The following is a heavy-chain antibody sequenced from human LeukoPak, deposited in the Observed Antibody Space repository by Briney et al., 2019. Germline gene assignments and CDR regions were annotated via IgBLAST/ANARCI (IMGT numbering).Heavy chain of an antibody. J-gene: IGHJ4*02. CDR2: INHSGST. D-gene: IGHD1-1*01. CDR1: GGSFSGYY. V-gene: IGHV4-34*01. CDR3: ATRQIYK. Sequence: PPETLSLTCAAYGGSFSGYYWSWIRQPPGKGLEWIGEINHSGSTNYNPSLKSRVTISVDTSKNQFSLKLSSVTAADTAVYYCATRQIYKWGQGTLVTVSS.